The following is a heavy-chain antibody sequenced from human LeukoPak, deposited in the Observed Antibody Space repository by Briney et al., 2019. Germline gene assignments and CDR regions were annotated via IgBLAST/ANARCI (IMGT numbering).Heavy chain of an antibody. CDR3: ARGQTIYYDSSAYQFDY. D-gene: IGHD3-22*01. V-gene: IGHV3-21*01. CDR1: AFTFRTYS. CDR2: MSGSTSYI. Sequence: GGSLRLSCVASAFTFRTYSMHWVRKAPGKGLEWVSYMSGSTSYIYYADSVRGRFTISRDNAKNSLYLQMNSLRAEDTAVYYCARGQTIYYDSSAYQFDYWGQGTLVTVSS. J-gene: IGHJ4*02.